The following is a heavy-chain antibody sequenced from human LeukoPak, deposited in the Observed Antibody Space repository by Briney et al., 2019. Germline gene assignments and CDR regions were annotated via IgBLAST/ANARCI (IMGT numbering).Heavy chain of an antibody. CDR1: GVSISSSNSY. D-gene: IGHD3-10*01. CDR2: IYYSGNT. Sequence: SETLSLTCTVSGVSISSSNSYWGWIRQPPGKGLEWIGSIYYSGNTYYNASLKSQVSISIDTSKNQFSLRLTSVTAADTAVYYCARLWFGEGHIDYWGQGTLVTVSS. CDR3: ARLWFGEGHIDY. V-gene: IGHV4-39*01. J-gene: IGHJ4*02.